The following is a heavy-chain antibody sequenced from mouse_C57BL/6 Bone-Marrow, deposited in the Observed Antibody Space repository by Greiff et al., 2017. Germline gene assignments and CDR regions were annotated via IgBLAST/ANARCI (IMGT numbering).Heavy chain of an antibody. CDR3: SSYYGSSPRWYFDV. J-gene: IGHJ1*03. D-gene: IGHD1-1*01. Sequence: QVQLQQSGPELVKPGASVKISCKASGYAFSSSWMNWVKQRPGQGLEWIGRIYPGDGDTNYNGKFKGKATLTADKTSSTAYMQLSSLTSEDSAVYFCSSYYGSSPRWYFDVWGTGTTVTVSS. CDR2: IYPGDGDT. CDR1: GYAFSSSW. V-gene: IGHV1-82*01.